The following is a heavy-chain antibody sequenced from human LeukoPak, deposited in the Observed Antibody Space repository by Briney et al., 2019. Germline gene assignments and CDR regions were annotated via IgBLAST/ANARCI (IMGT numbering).Heavy chain of an antibody. Sequence: GGSLRLSCAASGFTFSSYEMNWVRQAPGKGLEWVSYISSSGSTIYYADSVKGRFTISRDNAKNSLYLQMNSLRAEDTAVYYCARRYCSSTSCTLDYWGQGTLVAVSS. CDR2: ISSSGSTI. CDR1: GFTFSSYE. J-gene: IGHJ4*02. D-gene: IGHD2-2*01. V-gene: IGHV3-48*03. CDR3: ARRYCSSTSCTLDY.